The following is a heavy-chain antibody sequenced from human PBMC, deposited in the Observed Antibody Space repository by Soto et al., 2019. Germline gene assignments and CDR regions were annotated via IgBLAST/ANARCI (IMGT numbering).Heavy chain of an antibody. D-gene: IGHD6-13*01. Sequence: PSETLSLTCTVSGGSVSSGSYYWSWIRQPPGKGLEWIGYIYYSGSTNYNPSLKSRVTISVDTSNNQFSLKLSSVTAADTAVYYCARIIAAAENYFDYWGQGTLVTVSS. CDR3: ARIIAAAENYFDY. J-gene: IGHJ4*02. CDR2: IYYSGST. V-gene: IGHV4-61*01. CDR1: GGSVSSGSYY.